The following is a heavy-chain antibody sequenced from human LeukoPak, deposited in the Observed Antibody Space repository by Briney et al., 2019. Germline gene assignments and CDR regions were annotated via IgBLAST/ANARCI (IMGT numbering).Heavy chain of an antibody. Sequence: GGSLRLSCVASGFTFSSYWMHWVRQDPRKGLVWVSRINGDGRNINYADSVRGRFTISRDNAKNTLYLQMNTLRVDDTAVYYCARALSSWDDAFDIWGQGTMVTVSS. CDR1: GFTFSSYW. J-gene: IGHJ3*02. D-gene: IGHD6-13*01. CDR2: INGDGRNI. V-gene: IGHV3-74*01. CDR3: ARALSSWDDAFDI.